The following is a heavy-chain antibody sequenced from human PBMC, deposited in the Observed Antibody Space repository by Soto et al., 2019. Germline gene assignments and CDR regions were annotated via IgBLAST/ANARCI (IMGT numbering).Heavy chain of an antibody. Sequence: QAPLVQSGAEVKKPGASVKVSCKGSGYGFTTYGITWVRQAPGQGLEWMAWISAHNGNTNYAQKLQGRVTVTRDTSTSTAYMELRSLRSDDTAVYYCARGRYGDYWGQGALVTVSS. CDR3: ARGRYGDY. CDR2: ISAHNGNT. J-gene: IGHJ4*02. D-gene: IGHD1-1*01. CDR1: GYGFTTYG. V-gene: IGHV1-18*01.